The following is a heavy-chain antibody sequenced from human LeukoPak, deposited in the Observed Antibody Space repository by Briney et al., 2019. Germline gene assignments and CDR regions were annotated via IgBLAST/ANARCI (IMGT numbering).Heavy chain of an antibody. V-gene: IGHV3-30*02. CDR2: IQYDGSNK. Sequence: GGSLGLSCAASGFTFSSYGMHWVRQAPGKGLEWVAFIQYDGSNKYYADSVKGRFTISRDNSKNTLYLQMNSLRAEDAAVYYCATDGVPYEYGSGSQIDYWGQGTLVTVSS. CDR1: GFTFSSYG. J-gene: IGHJ4*02. D-gene: IGHD3-10*01. CDR3: ATDGVPYEYGSGSQIDY.